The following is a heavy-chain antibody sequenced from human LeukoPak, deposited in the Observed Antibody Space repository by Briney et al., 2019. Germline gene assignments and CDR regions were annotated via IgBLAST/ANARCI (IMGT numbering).Heavy chain of an antibody. CDR2: IYGSGGAS. V-gene: IGHV3-23*01. CDR3: AKDLRKDGIWDIDY. J-gene: IGHJ4*02. D-gene: IGHD1-14*01. CDR1: GFTFSTYT. Sequence: PGGSLRLPCAASGFTFSTYTMNWVRQAPGKGLEWVSGIYGSGGASFYADSVKGRFTISRDNSQNTVFLQMDSLRDEDTALYYCAKDLRKDGIWDIDYWGQGTLVTVSS.